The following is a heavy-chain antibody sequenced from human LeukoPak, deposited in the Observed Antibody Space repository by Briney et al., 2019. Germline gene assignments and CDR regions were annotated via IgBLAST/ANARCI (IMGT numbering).Heavy chain of an antibody. V-gene: IGHV3-30*02. J-gene: IGHJ6*02. Sequence: GGSLRLSFAASGFTFMTYGMHWVRQAPGKGLGWVAFIRYDGNIKYYADSVKGRFTISRDNANYTLHLQMNSLRPEDTAVYYCARSGSSGYYYYYYGMDVWGQGTTVTVSS. CDR3: ARSGSSGYYYYYYGMDV. CDR2: IRYDGNIK. CDR1: GFTFMTYG. D-gene: IGHD3-22*01.